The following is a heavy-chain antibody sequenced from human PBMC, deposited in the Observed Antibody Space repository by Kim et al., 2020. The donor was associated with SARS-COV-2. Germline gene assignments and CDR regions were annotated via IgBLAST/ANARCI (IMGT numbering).Heavy chain of an antibody. CDR1: GGSFSGYY. Sequence: SETLSLTCAVYGGSFSGYYWSWIRQPPGKGLEWIGEINHSGSTNYNPSLKSRVTISVDTSKNQFSLKLSSVTAADTAVYYCARGSGAAQDWGQGTLVTVSS. D-gene: IGHD6-13*01. CDR3: ARGSGAAQD. V-gene: IGHV4-34*01. J-gene: IGHJ4*02. CDR2: INHSGST.